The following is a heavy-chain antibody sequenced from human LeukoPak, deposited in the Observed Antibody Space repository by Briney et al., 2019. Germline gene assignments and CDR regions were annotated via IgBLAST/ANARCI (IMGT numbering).Heavy chain of an antibody. CDR1: GDSIRNYY. CDR2: IYYSGST. Sequence: SETLSLTCTVSGDSIRNYYWSWIRQPPGKGLEWIGYIYYSGSTNYYNPSLKSRVTMSLETSKNQFSLRMSSVTAADTAVYFCATGSSGGLYNFDYWGQGTPVTVSS. CDR3: ATGSSGGLYNFDY. D-gene: IGHD6-6*01. V-gene: IGHV4-59*01. J-gene: IGHJ4*02.